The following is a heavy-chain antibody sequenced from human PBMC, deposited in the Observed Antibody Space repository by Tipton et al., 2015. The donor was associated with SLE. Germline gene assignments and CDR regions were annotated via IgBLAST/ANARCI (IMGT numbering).Heavy chain of an antibody. CDR1: GFNFSTYA. CDR3: ARDGYTHTWYYLDS. CDR2: IGYDGTNR. V-gene: IGHV3-30*01. Sequence: SLRLSCAASGFNFSTYALHWVRQAPGKGLERVAVIGYDGTNRHYVDSVKGRFTISRDNSRNTLLLQMTSLRPEDTAVYFCARDGYTHTWYYLDSWGQGTLVTVSS. D-gene: IGHD2-2*02. J-gene: IGHJ4*02.